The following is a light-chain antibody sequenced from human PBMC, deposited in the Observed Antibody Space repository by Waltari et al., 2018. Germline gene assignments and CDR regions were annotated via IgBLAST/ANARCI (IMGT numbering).Light chain of an antibody. V-gene: IGLV2-14*01. CDR2: DVS. CDR1: STDVGADNY. CDR3: SSYTSNRLYV. J-gene: IGLJ1*01. Sequence: QSALTQPASVSGSPGQSITISCTGTSTDVGADNYVSWHQQHPVKAPKLIIYDVSNRPSVVSNRFSGSKSAHPASLTISGLQSEDEAVYHCSSYTSNRLYVFGTGTTLTVL.